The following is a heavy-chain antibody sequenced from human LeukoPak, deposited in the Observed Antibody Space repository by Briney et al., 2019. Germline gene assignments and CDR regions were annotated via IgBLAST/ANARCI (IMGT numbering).Heavy chain of an antibody. D-gene: IGHD3-10*01. Sequence: GGSLRLSCAASGFTFSSYVMTWVRQAPGKGLEWVSAISGSGGSAYYADSVKGRFTVSRDNSENTLYLQMNSLRAEDTAIYYCAKPPFGSGSPLDYWGQGTLVTVSS. CDR1: GFTFSSYV. J-gene: IGHJ4*02. CDR2: ISGSGGSA. V-gene: IGHV3-23*01. CDR3: AKPPFGSGSPLDY.